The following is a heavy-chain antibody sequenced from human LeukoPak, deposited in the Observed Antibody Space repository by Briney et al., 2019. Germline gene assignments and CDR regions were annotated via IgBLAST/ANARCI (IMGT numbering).Heavy chain of an antibody. V-gene: IGHV5-51*01. Sequence: PGESLKISFKGSGYSFTSYWIGWVRQMPGKGLEWMGIIYPGDSDTRYSPSFQGQVTISADKSISTAYRQWSSLNASDTAMYYCARLRRPAAIKYYFDYWGQGTLVTVSS. CDR3: ARLRRPAAIKYYFDY. D-gene: IGHD2-2*01. J-gene: IGHJ4*02. CDR1: GYSFTSYW. CDR2: IYPGDSDT.